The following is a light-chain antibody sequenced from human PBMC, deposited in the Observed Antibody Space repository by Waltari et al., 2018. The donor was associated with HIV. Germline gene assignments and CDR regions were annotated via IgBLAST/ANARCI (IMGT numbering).Light chain of an antibody. CDR2: DVS. Sequence: QSALTQPRSVSGSPGQSVTISCTGTSSDVGGYHYVSWYQQHPGKAPKLMIYDVSKRPSGVPDRCSGSKSCNTASLTSSGLQAEDEADFYCCSYVGSYTYVFGTGTKVTVL. J-gene: IGLJ1*01. CDR3: CSYVGSYTYV. CDR1: SSDVGGYHY. V-gene: IGLV2-11*01.